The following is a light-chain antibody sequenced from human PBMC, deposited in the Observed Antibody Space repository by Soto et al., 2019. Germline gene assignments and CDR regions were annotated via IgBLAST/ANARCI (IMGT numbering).Light chain of an antibody. Sequence: EIVLAEASGTLSVSPGGRSTLSCRACQSVSSNLAWYQQKPGQTPSLLIYDTSTRATGVPTRFSGSRSGAEFTLTINSLQSDDFAVYYCQPYNSYPHTFGQGTKVDI. CDR1: QSVSSN. V-gene: IGKV3-15*01. J-gene: IGKJ1*01. CDR3: QPYNSYPHT. CDR2: DTS.